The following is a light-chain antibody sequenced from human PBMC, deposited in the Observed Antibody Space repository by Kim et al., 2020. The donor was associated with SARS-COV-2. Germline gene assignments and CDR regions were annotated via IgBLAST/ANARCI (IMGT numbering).Light chain of an antibody. J-gene: IGLJ1*01. CDR3: QAWDKSTKV. V-gene: IGLV3-1*01. Sequence: SYELTQPPSVSVSPGQTASITCSGDKLGDKYASWYQQKPGQSPVLVIYQDTERPSGIPERFSGSNSGNTATLTISGTQAMDEADYYCQAWDKSTKVFGSGTKVTVL. CDR1: KLGDKY. CDR2: QDT.